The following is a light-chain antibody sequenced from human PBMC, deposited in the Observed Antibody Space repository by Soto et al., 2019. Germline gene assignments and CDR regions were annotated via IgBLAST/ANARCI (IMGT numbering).Light chain of an antibody. CDR2: DAS. V-gene: IGKV1-5*01. CDR3: QQYNSSPWT. Sequence: DTQMTQSPSTLSASVGDRVTITCPASQSIGKYLAWYQHKPGKAPKFLIHDASSLESGVPLRFSGSGSGTEFTLIISSLQPDDLATYYCQQYNSSPWTFGQGTKVDIK. CDR1: QSIGKY. J-gene: IGKJ1*01.